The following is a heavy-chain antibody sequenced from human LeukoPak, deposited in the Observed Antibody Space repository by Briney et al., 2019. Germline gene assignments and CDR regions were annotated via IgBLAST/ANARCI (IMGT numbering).Heavy chain of an antibody. CDR1: GFTFDDYA. V-gene: IGHV3-9*01. CDR3: AKGRYYYGSGPDY. J-gene: IGHJ4*02. Sequence: GGSLRLSCAASGFTFDDYAMHWVRQAPGKGLEWVSGISWNSGSIGYADSVKGRFTISRDNAKNSLYLQMNSLRAEDTALYYCAKGRYYYGSGPDYWGQGTLVTVSS. D-gene: IGHD3-10*01. CDR2: ISWNSGSI.